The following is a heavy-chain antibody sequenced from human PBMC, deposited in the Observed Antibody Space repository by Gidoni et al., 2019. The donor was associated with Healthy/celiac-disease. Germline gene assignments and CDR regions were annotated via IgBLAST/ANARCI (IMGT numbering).Heavy chain of an antibody. CDR2: ISGSGGST. Sequence: EVPLLESGGGLVQPGGSLRLSCAAPGFTFGSYARSWVRQAPGKGLEWVSAISGSGGSTYYADSVKGRFTISRDNSKNTLYLQMNSLRAEDTAVYYCAKLSSGWYAGIDYWGQGTLVTVSS. CDR3: AKLSSGWYAGIDY. J-gene: IGHJ4*02. D-gene: IGHD6-19*01. V-gene: IGHV3-23*01. CDR1: GFTFGSYA.